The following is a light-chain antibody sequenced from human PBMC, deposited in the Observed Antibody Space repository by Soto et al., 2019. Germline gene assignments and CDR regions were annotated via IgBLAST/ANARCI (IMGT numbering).Light chain of an antibody. V-gene: IGKV1-39*01. CDR1: QTISSW. J-gene: IGKJ1*01. CDR3: QQSYSNPQT. CDR2: AAS. Sequence: DIHMTQSPSTLSASVGYIFTITCRASQTISSWLAWYQQKTGKAPKLLIYAASSLQSGVPSRLSGSGYGTDLTITISSMQTEDFETYYCQQSYSNPQTFGQGTQVDIK.